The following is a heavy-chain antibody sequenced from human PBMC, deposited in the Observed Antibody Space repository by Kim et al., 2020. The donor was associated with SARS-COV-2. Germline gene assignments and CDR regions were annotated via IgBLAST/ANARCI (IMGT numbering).Heavy chain of an antibody. V-gene: IGHV3-21*01. D-gene: IGHD2-8*02. CDR3: ARSHDLGPYTMYC. Sequence: GGSLRLSCAASGFTFDTYTMNWVRQAPGKGLEWVSSISSSSTYIYYADSLRGRFTISRDNAKTTLYLQMNSLRSEDTAVSYCARSHDLGPYTMYCGAQGT. J-gene: IGHJ6*01. CDR2: ISSSSTYI. CDR1: GFTFDTYT.